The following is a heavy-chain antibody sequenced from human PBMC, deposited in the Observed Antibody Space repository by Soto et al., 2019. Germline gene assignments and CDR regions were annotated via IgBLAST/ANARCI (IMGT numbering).Heavy chain of an antibody. CDR1: GFTFTTYS. CDR3: ASAPGGGQDYSDY. CDR2: ISTNSRYI. Sequence: GGSLRLSCAASGFTFTTYSMNWVRQPPGKGLEWVSSISTNSRYIYYADSVKGRFTISRDNAKNSLYLQMNSLRAEDTALYYCASAPGGGQDYSDYWGQGTLVTVSS. V-gene: IGHV3-21*01. D-gene: IGHD3-16*01. J-gene: IGHJ4*02.